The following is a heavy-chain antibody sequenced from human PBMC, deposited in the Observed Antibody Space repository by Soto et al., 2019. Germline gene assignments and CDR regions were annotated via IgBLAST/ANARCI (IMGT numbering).Heavy chain of an antibody. CDR3: ASESIVVVVAATVAAFDI. V-gene: IGHV4-39*01. CDR2: IYYSGST. Sequence: SQTLSLTCTVSPGPLCSSSNYWGWFRLPPANGLDWIGSIYYSGSTYYNPSLKSRVTISVDTSKNQFSLKLSSVTAADTAVYYCASESIVVVVAATVAAFDIWGQGTRVT. J-gene: IGHJ3*02. D-gene: IGHD2-15*01. CDR1: PGPLCSSSNY.